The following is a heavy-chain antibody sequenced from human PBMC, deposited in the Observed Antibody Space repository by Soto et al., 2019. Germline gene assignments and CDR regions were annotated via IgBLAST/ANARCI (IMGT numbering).Heavy chain of an antibody. CDR1: GYTFTSYD. CDR2: MNPNSGNT. V-gene: IGHV1-8*01. Sequence: ALVKVSCKASGYTFTSYDINWVRQATGQGLEWMGWMNPNSGNTGYAQKFQGRVTMTRNTSISTAYMELSSLRSEDTAVYYCARRKLGYCSGGSCYRPRYYYYMEVWGKGTTVTVSS. J-gene: IGHJ6*03. CDR3: ARRKLGYCSGGSCYRPRYYYYMEV. D-gene: IGHD2-15*01.